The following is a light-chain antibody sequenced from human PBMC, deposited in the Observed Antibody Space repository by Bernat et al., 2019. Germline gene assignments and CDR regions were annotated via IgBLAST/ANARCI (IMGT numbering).Light chain of an antibody. V-gene: IGLV8-61*01. Sequence: QTVVTQEPSFSVSPGGTVTLTCGLSSGSVSISHSPSWYQQTPGQAPRTLIYTTNIRSSGVPDRFSRSILGNKSALTITGAQADDEADYYCVLYMGSGIWVFGGGTKLTVL. CDR3: VLYMGSGIWV. CDR1: SGSVSISHS. J-gene: IGLJ3*02. CDR2: TTN.